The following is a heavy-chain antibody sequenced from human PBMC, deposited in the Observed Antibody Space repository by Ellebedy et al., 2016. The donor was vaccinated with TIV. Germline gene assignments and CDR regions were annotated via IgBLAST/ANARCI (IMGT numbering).Heavy chain of an antibody. CDR1: GGSISSSSYY. D-gene: IGHD4-11*01. CDR2: IFFGGST. CDR3: ARGTYSNYVFDY. J-gene: IGHJ4*02. V-gene: IGHV4-39*07. Sequence: MPSETLSLTCTVSGGSISSSSYYWGWIRQPPGKGLEWTGSIFFGGSTYYNPSLMSRVTISVDTSKNQFSLKLSSVTAADTAVYFCARGTYSNYVFDYWGQGILVTVSS.